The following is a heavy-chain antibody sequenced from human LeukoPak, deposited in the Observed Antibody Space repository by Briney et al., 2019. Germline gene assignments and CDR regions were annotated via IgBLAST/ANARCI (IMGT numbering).Heavy chain of an antibody. Sequence: SETLSLTRTVSGGSISSYYWSWIRQPPGKGLEWIGDIYYSGSTNYNPSLKSRVTISVDTSKNQFSLRLSSVTAADTAVYYSARLASGSYGPLTPFDYWGQGTLVTVSS. D-gene: IGHD1-26*01. V-gene: IGHV4-59*08. J-gene: IGHJ4*02. CDR3: ARLASGSYGPLTPFDY. CDR1: GGSISSYY. CDR2: IYYSGST.